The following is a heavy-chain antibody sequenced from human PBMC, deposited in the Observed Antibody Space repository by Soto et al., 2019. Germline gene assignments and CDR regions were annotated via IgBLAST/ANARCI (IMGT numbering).Heavy chain of an antibody. J-gene: IGHJ4*02. D-gene: IGHD4-17*01. CDR1: GFTFSSYA. CDR3: ARSYGDYVLSFDY. CDR2: ISYDGSNK. Sequence: GGSLRLSCAASGFTFSSYAMHWVRQAPGKGLEWVAVISYDGSNKYYADSVKGRFTISRDNSKNTLYLQMNSLRAEDTAVYYCARSYGDYVLSFDYWGQGTLVTVSS. V-gene: IGHV3-30-3*01.